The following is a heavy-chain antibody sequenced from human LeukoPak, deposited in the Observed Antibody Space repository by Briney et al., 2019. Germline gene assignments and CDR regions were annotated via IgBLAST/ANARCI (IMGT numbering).Heavy chain of an antibody. Sequence: GGSLRLSCAASGFIFTSYSMSWVRQAPGKGLEWVSCIGSSHSNIHYADSVKGRFTISRDSSNNLVFLQMSNLRPDDTAVYFCARDSPYTLWAVFEPWGQGTLVIVSS. CDR2: IGSSHSNI. V-gene: IGHV3-21*04. CDR3: ARDSPYTLWAVFEP. D-gene: IGHD3-16*01. CDR1: GFIFTSYS. J-gene: IGHJ5*02.